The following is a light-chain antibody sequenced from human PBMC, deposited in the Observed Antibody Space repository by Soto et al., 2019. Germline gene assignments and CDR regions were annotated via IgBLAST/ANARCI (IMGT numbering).Light chain of an antibody. CDR1: QSVSSSY. CDR2: DAS. J-gene: IGKJ5*01. V-gene: IGKV3-20*02. Sequence: TLSLSPGERATLSCRASQSVSSSYLAWYQQKPGQAPRLLIYDASNRATGIPARFSGSGSGSDFHLTISSLDPDDVAVFLFIT. CDR3: IT.